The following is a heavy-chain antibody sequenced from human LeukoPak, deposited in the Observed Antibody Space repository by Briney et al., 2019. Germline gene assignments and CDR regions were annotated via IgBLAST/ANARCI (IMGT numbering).Heavy chain of an antibody. CDR2: INPNSGGT. J-gene: IGHJ4*02. D-gene: IGHD3-22*01. CDR1: GYTFTGYY. Sequence: ASVKVSCKASGYTFTGYYMHWVRQAPGQGLEWMGRINPNSGGTNYAQKFQGRVTMTRDTSISTAYMELSRLRSDDAAVYYCARDHRAIYYDGSRFDYWGQGTLVTVSP. CDR3: ARDHRAIYYDGSRFDY. V-gene: IGHV1-2*06.